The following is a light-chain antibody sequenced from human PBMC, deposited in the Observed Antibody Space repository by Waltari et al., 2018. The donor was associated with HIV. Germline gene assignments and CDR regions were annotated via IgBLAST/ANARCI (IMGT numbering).Light chain of an antibody. CDR3: QVWDSSVV. Sequence: SYVLTQPPSVSVAPGKTARITCGGNNIGSKSVHWYQQKPGQAPMLVIYDDSDRHSGSPERFSGSNSGNTATLTVSRVEAGDEADYYCQVWDSSVVFGGGTKLTVL. CDR1: NIGSKS. V-gene: IGLV3-21*04. CDR2: DDS. J-gene: IGLJ2*01.